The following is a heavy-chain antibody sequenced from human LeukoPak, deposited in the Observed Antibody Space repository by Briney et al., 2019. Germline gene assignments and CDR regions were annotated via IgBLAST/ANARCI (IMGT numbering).Heavy chain of an antibody. CDR2: INHSGST. CDR3: ARYCSGGSCYFGGRIDY. J-gene: IGHJ4*02. CDR1: GGSFSGYY. Sequence: PSETLSLTCAVYGGSFSGYYWSWIRQPPGKGLEWIGEINHSGSTYYNPSLKSRVTISVDTSKNQFSLKLSSVTAADTAVYYCARYCSGGSCYFGGRIDYWGQGTLVTVSS. V-gene: IGHV4-34*01. D-gene: IGHD2-15*01.